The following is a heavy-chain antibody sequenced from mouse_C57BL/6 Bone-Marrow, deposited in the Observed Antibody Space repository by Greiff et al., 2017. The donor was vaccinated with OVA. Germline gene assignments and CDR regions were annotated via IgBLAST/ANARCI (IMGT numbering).Heavy chain of an antibody. CDR2: IDPENGDT. CDR3: TTPLYYGSSYRYFDV. CDR1: GFNIKDDY. J-gene: IGHJ1*03. V-gene: IGHV14-4*01. D-gene: IGHD1-1*01. Sequence: VQLKESGAELVRPGASVKLSCTASGFNIKDDYMHWVKRRPEQGLEWIGWIDPENGDTEYASKFQGKATITADTSSNTAYLQLSSLTSEDTAVYYCTTPLYYGSSYRYFDVWGTGTTVTVSS.